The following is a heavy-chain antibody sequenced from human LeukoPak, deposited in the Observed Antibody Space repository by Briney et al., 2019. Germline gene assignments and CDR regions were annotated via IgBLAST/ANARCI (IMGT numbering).Heavy chain of an antibody. J-gene: IGHJ6*04. CDR3: ARDQYYGSGSSAMDV. Sequence: ASVKVSCKASGYTFTGYYMHWVRQAPGQELEWMGWINPNSGGTNYAQKFQGWVTMTRDTSISTAYMELSRLRSDDTAVYYCARDQYYGSGSSAMDVWGKGTTVTVSS. D-gene: IGHD3-10*01. CDR2: INPNSGGT. CDR1: GYTFTGYY. V-gene: IGHV1-2*04.